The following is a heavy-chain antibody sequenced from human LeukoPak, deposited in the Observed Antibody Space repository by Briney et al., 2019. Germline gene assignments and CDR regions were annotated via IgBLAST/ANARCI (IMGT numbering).Heavy chain of an antibody. V-gene: IGHV1-69*06. Sequence: GASVKVSCKASGGTFSSYAISWVRQAPGQGLEWMGGIIPIFGTANYAQKFQGRVTITADKSTSTAYMELSSLRSEDTAVYYCARDRTRTRAAAANDAFDIWGQGTMVTVSS. CDR3: ARDRTRTRAAAANDAFDI. D-gene: IGHD6-13*01. CDR2: IIPIFGTA. J-gene: IGHJ3*02. CDR1: GGTFSSYA.